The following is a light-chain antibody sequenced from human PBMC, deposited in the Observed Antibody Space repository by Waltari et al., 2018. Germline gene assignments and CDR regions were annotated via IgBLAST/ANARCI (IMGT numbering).Light chain of an antibody. J-gene: IGKJ2*01. V-gene: IGKV1-16*02. CDR2: DVS. Sequence: DIQMTQSPSSLPASVGDTGTITCRASQGIENSLGWFQQRPGKALKSLTIDVSSLQSGDPLKFSGSGYGTHFSLTINNLQPEDSATYYCQHYNRFPYTFGQGTKLEIK. CDR1: QGIENS. CDR3: QHYNRFPYT.